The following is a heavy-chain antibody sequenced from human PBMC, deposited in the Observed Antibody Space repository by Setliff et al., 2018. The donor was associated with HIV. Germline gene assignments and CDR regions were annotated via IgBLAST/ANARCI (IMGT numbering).Heavy chain of an antibody. CDR1: GGSISSGSYY. J-gene: IGHJ5*02. D-gene: IGHD3-16*01. CDR2: IYTSGRT. V-gene: IGHV4-61*02. CDR3: AKRTFGSGRFDP. Sequence: PSETLSLTCTVSGGSISSGSYYWSWIRQPAGKGLEWIGLIYTSGRTNYNPSLKSRVTISIDTSKNQFSLKLNSVTATDTAVYYCAKRTFGSGRFDPWGQGTLVTVSS.